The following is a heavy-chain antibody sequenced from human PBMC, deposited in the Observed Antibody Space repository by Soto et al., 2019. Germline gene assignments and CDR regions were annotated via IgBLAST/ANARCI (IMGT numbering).Heavy chain of an antibody. CDR2: IKEDGSEK. D-gene: IGHD4-4*01. V-gene: IGHV3-7*03. CDR3: ASGTSVTTSDY. Sequence: GGSLRLSCEASGIIFSDYWMGWVRQAPGKGLEWVANIKEDGSEKYYGDSVKGRFTISRDNAKNSLYLQVSSLRGEDTAVYYCASGTSVTTSDYWGQGTLVTVSS. CDR1: GIIFSDYW. J-gene: IGHJ4*02.